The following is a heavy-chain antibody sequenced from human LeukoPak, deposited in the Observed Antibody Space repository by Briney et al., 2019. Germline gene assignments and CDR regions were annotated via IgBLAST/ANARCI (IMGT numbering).Heavy chain of an antibody. Sequence: ASVKVSCKASGYTFLNYYMHWVRQAPGQGLEWMGIINPSGGSAYYAQKFQGRVTMTSDVSTSTFHMELSSLRSEDTAVYYCARPVDTASLVNWGQGTLVTVSS. D-gene: IGHD5-18*01. V-gene: IGHV1-46*01. CDR1: GYTFLNYY. CDR3: ARPVDTASLVN. J-gene: IGHJ4*02. CDR2: INPSGGSA.